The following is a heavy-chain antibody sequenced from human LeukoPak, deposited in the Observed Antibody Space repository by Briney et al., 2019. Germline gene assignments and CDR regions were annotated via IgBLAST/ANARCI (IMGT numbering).Heavy chain of an antibody. CDR2: IYYSGST. CDR3: ARVRGHFDY. V-gene: IGHV4-59*01. D-gene: IGHD3-3*01. CDR1: GDSISSYY. J-gene: IGHJ4*02. Sequence: SETLSLTCTVSGDSISSYYWSWLRQPPGKGLEWIGNIYYSGSTNYNPSLTSRVTISVDVSKNQFSLKLTSVTAADTAVYYCARVRGHFDYWGQGTLVTVSS.